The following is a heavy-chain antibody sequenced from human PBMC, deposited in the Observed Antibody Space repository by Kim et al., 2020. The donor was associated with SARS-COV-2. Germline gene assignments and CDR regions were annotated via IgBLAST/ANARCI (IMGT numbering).Heavy chain of an antibody. Sequence: GGSLRLSCAASGFTFSTYAMSWARQAPGKGLEWVSTISDSGLRTHYADSVKGRFTISRDNSKSTLFLQMNYLRAEDTAMYYCEASDYWGQGSLVTVSS. CDR1: GFTFSTYA. V-gene: IGHV3-23*01. CDR2: ISDSGLRT. CDR3: EASDY. J-gene: IGHJ4*02.